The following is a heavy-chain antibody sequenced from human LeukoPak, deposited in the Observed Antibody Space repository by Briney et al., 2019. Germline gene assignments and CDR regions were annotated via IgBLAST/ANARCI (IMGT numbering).Heavy chain of an antibody. Sequence: SETLSLTCAVYGGSFSGYYWSWIRQPPGKGLEWIGEINHSGSTNYNPSLKSRVTISVDTSKNQFSLKLSSVTAADTAVYYCARGRLIAGYDYWGQGTLVTASS. J-gene: IGHJ4*02. CDR2: INHSGST. CDR3: ARGRLIAGYDY. V-gene: IGHV4-34*01. CDR1: GGSFSGYY. D-gene: IGHD1-14*01.